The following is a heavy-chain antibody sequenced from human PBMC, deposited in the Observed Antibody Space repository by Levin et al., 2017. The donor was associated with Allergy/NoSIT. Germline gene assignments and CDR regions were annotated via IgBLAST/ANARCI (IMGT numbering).Heavy chain of an antibody. V-gene: IGHV4-61*02. CDR3: ARDPPYYDYVWGSYRYTNDAFDI. Sequence: PSETLSLTCTVSGGSISSGSYYWSWIRQPAGKGLEWIGRIYTSGSTNYNPSLKSRVTISVDTSKNQFSLKLSSVTAADTAVYYCARDPPYYDYVWGSYRYTNDAFDIWGQGTMVTVSS. J-gene: IGHJ3*02. CDR1: GGSISSGSYY. D-gene: IGHD3-16*02. CDR2: IYTSGST.